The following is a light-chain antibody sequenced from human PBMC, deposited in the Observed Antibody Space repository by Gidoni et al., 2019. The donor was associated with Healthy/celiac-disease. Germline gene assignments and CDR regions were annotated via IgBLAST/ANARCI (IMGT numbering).Light chain of an antibody. Sequence: DIVLTQSPATLSLSPGESATLSCRASQSVSSYLAWYQQKPGQAPRLLIYDASNRATGIPARFSGSGSGTDFTLTISSLEPEDFAVYYCQQRSNWVTFGGGTKVEIK. CDR1: QSVSSY. J-gene: IGKJ4*01. CDR3: QQRSNWVT. V-gene: IGKV3-11*01. CDR2: DAS.